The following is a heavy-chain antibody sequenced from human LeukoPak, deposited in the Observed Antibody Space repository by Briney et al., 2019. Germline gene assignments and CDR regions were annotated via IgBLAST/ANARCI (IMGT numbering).Heavy chain of an antibody. V-gene: IGHV4-59*01. CDR2: IYYSGST. CDR1: GGSISSYY. CDR3: ARDPVDTAIDYYFDY. D-gene: IGHD5-18*01. J-gene: IGHJ4*02. Sequence: SETLSLTCTVSGGSISSYYWSWIRQPPGKGLEWIGYIYYSGSTNYNPSLKSRVTISVDTSKNQFSLKLSSVTAADTAVYYCARDPVDTAIDYYFDYWGQGTLVTVSS.